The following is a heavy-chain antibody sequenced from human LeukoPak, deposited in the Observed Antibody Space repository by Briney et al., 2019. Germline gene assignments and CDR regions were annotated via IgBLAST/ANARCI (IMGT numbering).Heavy chain of an antibody. V-gene: IGHV4-61*02. J-gene: IGHJ4*02. CDR3: ASDHSGWLGLGY. Sequence: SQTLSLTCTVSNVSISSGSHYWNWIRQPAGKGLEWIERIYAGGRSNYNPSLRSRVTISVDTSKNQFSLRLSSVTATDTGVYYCASDHSGWLGLGYWGQGTLVSVSS. CDR1: NVSISSGSHY. D-gene: IGHD6-19*01. CDR2: IYAGGRS.